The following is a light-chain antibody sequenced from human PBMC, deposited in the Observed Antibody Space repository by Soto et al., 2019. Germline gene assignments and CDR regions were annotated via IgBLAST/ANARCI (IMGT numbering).Light chain of an antibody. CDR1: QSVSTN. CDR2: GAS. V-gene: IGKV3-20*01. J-gene: IGKJ1*01. CDR3: QQFGSSLT. Sequence: EVVLTQSPGTLSLSPGERATLSCRASQSVSTNLAWYQQRPGQAPRLLIYGASSRATGIPDRFSGSGSGADFTLSISRLEPEDTAVYYCQQFGSSLTFGQGTKVEIK.